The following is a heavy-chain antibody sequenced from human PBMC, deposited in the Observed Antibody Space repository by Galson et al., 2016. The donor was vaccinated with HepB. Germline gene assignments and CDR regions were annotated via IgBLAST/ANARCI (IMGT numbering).Heavy chain of an antibody. CDR1: GYTFTDYW. CDR3: ARVMGQWLPYF. J-gene: IGHJ4*02. CDR2: TYPRESDT. D-gene: IGHD6-19*01. V-gene: IGHV5-51*01. Sequence: QSGAEVKKPGESLKISCETSGYTFTDYWIGWVRQLPGKGLEWMGITYPRESDTRYSPCFHGQVTISADKSISTLYLHWSSLKASDTAMYYCARVMGQWLPYFWGQGTLVTVSS.